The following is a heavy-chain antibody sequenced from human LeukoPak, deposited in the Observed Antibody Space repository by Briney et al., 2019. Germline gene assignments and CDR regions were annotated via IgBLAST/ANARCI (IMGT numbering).Heavy chain of an antibody. CDR3: ARGPRNDP. V-gene: IGHV1-8*01. D-gene: IGHD1-14*01. J-gene: IGHJ5*02. CDR1: GYPFTTYE. Sequence: ASVTVSCKTSGYPFTTYEINWVRQAAGQGLEWMGWVHPDTGYADYAQKFQGRVTMTSDTSISTAYMELRSLRSDDTAVYFCARGPRNDPWGQGTLVTVSS. CDR2: VHPDTGYA.